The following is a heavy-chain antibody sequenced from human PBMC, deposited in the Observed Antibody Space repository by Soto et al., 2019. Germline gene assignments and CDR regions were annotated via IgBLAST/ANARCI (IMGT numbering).Heavy chain of an antibody. CDR1: GYSFTSYW. J-gene: IGHJ6*02. D-gene: IGHD5-12*01. CDR3: ARSNGYPPSPIEYYYYGMDV. V-gene: IGHV5-51*01. Sequence: ESLKISCKGSGYSFTSYWIGWVRQMPGKGLEWMGIIYPGDSDTRYSPSFQGQVTISADRSISTAYLQWSSLKASDTAMYYCARSNGYPPSPIEYYYYGMDVWGQGTTVTVSS. CDR2: IYPGDSDT.